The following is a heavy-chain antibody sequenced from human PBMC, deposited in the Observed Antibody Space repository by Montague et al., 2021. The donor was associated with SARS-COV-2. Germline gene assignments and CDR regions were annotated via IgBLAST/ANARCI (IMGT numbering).Heavy chain of an antibody. CDR3: ARRGYTGPDYFDY. CDR1: GFSISSGFY. J-gene: IGHJ4*02. Sequence: SVTLSLTCSVSGFSISSGFYWAWIRQSPGKGPEWIGTVYHSGYTHYNPSLKGRVTVSVDTSKNQFSLTVTSVTAADTAVYFCARRGYTGPDYFDYWGQGTLVTVSS. D-gene: IGHD5-12*01. V-gene: IGHV4-38-2*01. CDR2: VYHSGYT.